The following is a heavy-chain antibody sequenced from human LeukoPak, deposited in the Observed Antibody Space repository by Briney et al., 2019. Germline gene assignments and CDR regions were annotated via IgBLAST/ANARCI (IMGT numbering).Heavy chain of an antibody. CDR2: ISYDGSNK. V-gene: IGHV3-30*04. CDR3: ARAKFTTVTTPFDY. J-gene: IGHJ4*02. CDR1: GFTFSSYA. Sequence: PGGSLRLSCAASGFTFSSYAMHWVRQAPGKGLEWVAVISYDGSNKYYADSVKGRFTISRDNSKNTLYLQMNSLRAEDTAVYYCARAKFTTVTTPFDYWGQGTLVTVSS. D-gene: IGHD4-17*01.